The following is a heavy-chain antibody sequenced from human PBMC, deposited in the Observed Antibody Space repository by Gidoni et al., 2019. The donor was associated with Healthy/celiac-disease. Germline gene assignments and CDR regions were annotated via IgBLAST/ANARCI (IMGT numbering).Heavy chain of an antibody. J-gene: IGHJ6*02. CDR3: RVVVAATPRYYYYGMDV. Sequence: QVQLVESGGGLVKPGGSLRLSCAASGFTFSDYYMSWIRQAPGKGLEWVSYISSSSSYTNYADSVKGRFTISRDNAKNSLYLQMNSLRAEDTAVYYCRVVVAATPRYYYYGMDVWGQGTTVTVSS. D-gene: IGHD2-15*01. CDR1: GFTFSDYY. CDR2: ISSSSSYT. V-gene: IGHV3-11*06.